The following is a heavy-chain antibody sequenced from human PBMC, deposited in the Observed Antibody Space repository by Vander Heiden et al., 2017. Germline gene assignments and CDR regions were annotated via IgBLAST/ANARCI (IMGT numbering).Heavy chain of an antibody. J-gene: IGHJ4*02. CDR3: ARARVGNYFDY. Sequence: QVQLVQSGAEVKKPGASVKVSCKASGYTFTTYYMHWVRQAPGQGLEWMGIINPSGGSTSYAQKFQGRVTMTRDTSTSTVYMELSSLRSEDTAVYYCARARVGNYFDYWGQGTLVTVSS. V-gene: IGHV1-46*01. CDR2: INPSGGST. CDR1: GYTFTTYY. D-gene: IGHD2-15*01.